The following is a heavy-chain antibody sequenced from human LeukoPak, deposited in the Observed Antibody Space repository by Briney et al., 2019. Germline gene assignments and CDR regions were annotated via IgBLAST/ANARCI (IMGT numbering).Heavy chain of an antibody. J-gene: IGHJ5*02. V-gene: IGHV1-24*01. CDR2: FDPEDGET. CDR1: GYTLTKLS. D-gene: IGHD5-12*01. Sequence: ASVKVSCKVSGYTLTKLSMHWVRQAPGKGLEWMGTFDPEDGETIYAQKFQGRVTMTEDTSTDTAYMELSSLRSEDTAVYYCATDRSGYDYRNWFDPWGQGTLVTVSS. CDR3: ATDRSGYDYRNWFDP.